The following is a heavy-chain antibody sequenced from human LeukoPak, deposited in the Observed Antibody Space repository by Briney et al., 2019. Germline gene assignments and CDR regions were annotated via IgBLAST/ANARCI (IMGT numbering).Heavy chain of an antibody. V-gene: IGHV3-23*01. CDR3: ARDSKLYSGSSWDYYNYMDV. D-gene: IGHD6-6*01. CDR2: ISATGSST. J-gene: IGHJ6*03. Sequence: GGSLRLSCAASGFTFANYAMSWVRQAPGKGLKWVSGISATGSSTYYADSMRGRFTISRDNSKNTLYLQMNSLRAEDTAVYYCARDSKLYSGSSWDYYNYMDVWGEGTTVTVSS. CDR1: GFTFANYA.